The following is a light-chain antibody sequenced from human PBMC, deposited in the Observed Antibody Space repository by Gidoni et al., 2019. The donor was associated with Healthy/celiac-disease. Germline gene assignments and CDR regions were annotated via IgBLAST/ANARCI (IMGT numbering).Light chain of an antibody. V-gene: IGKV1-5*03. Sequence: IQMTQSPSTLSASVGDRVTITCRAIQRISSWLAGYQQKPGKDPKLLLYKASSIESGVPSKWSGGSSGTEVTLPISSLEPDDYAAYYCQLYNSYSWTFGPGTKVEIK. J-gene: IGKJ1*01. CDR2: KAS. CDR3: QLYNSYSWT. CDR1: QRISSW.